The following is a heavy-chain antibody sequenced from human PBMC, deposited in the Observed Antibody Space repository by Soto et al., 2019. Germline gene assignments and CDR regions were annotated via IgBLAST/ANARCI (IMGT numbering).Heavy chain of an antibody. V-gene: IGHV4-59*01. CDR3: ARVEDMITFGGVGYFDY. CDR1: GGSISSYY. D-gene: IGHD3-16*01. CDR2: IYYSGST. Sequence: SETLSLTCTVSGGSISSYYWSWIRQPPGKGLEWIGYIYYSGSTNYNPSLKSRVTISVDTSKNQFSLKLSSVTAADTAVYYCARVEDMITFGGVGYFDYWGQGTLVTV. J-gene: IGHJ4*02.